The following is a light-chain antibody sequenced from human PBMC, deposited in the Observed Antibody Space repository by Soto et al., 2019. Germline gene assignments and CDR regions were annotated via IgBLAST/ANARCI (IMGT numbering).Light chain of an antibody. V-gene: IGKV3-15*01. CDR3: QQDNNWPT. CDR1: QSVLSN. Sequence: DIVMTQSPATLSVSPGESAMLSSRASQSVLSNLAWYQQKSVQAPRLLLYGASTRATGVPARFSGSGSGAAFTLTISSLQYEDFAVYYYQQDNNWPTFGGGTKVV. CDR2: GAS. J-gene: IGKJ4*01.